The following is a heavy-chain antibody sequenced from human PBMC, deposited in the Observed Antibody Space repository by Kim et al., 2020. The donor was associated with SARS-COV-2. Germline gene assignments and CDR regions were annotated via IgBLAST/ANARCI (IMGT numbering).Heavy chain of an antibody. Sequence: YSGGSTYYADSVKGRFTISRDNSNNTLYLQMNSLRAEDTAVYYCARTELSWGQGTLVTVSS. CDR2: YSGGST. J-gene: IGHJ5*02. CDR3: ARTELS. V-gene: IGHV3-53*01. D-gene: IGHD1-7*01.